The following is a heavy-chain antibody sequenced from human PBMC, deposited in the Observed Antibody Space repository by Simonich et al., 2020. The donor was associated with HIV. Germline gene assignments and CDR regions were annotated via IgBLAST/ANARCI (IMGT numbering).Heavy chain of an antibody. J-gene: IGHJ4*02. CDR3: ARRDRELILYFDY. Sequence: VQLQQWGAGLLKPSETLSLTCAVYGGSFSGYYWSWIRPPPGKGLEWIGEFNHSEITNNKSSVNNRATISVDKSKNQFSLKLSSVTAADTAIYYCARRDRELILYFDYWGQGNLVTVAS. V-gene: IGHV4-34*04. D-gene: IGHD3-3*01. CDR1: GGSFSGYY. CDR2: FNHSEIT.